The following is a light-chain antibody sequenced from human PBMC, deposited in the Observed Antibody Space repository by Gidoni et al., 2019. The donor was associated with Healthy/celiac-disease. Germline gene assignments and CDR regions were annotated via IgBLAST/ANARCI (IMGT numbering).Light chain of an antibody. CDR3: QQYDNLPRT. CDR1: QDISNY. CDR2: DAS. J-gene: IGKJ3*01. V-gene: IGKV1-33*01. Sequence: DIHMTQSPSSLSASVGDRVTITCQASQDISNYLNWYQQKLGKAPKLLTYDASNLETGVPSRFSGSGSGTDFTFTISSLQPEDIATYYCQQYDNLPRTFGPGTKVDIK.